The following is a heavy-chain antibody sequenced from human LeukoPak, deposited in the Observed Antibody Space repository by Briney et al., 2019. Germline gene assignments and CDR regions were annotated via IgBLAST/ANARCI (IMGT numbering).Heavy chain of an antibody. CDR3: ARDRAVGNSSGWHNWFDP. CDR2: ISAYNGNT. Sequence: ASVKVSCKASGYTFTSYGISSVRQAPGQGLEWMGWISAYNGNTNYAQKLQGRVTMTTDTSTSTAYMELRSLRSDDTAVYYCARDRAVGNSSGWHNWFDPWGQGTLVTVSS. V-gene: IGHV1-18*01. J-gene: IGHJ5*02. CDR1: GYTFTSYG. D-gene: IGHD6-19*01.